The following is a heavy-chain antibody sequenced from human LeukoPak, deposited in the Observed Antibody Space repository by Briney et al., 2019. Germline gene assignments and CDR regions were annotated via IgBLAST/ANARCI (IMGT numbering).Heavy chain of an antibody. CDR3: ARLDVYYDSSGYLVRYYHDAFDI. CDR2: IFHTGST. D-gene: IGHD3-22*01. J-gene: IGHJ3*02. Sequence: NPSETLSLTCAVSGVSISSSDWWSWVRQPPGRGLEWIGEIFHTGSTNYNPSLKSRVTISVDTSKNQFSLKLSSVTAADTAVYYCARLDVYYDSSGYLVRYYHDAFDIWGQGTMVTVSS. CDR1: GVSISSSDW. V-gene: IGHV4-4*02.